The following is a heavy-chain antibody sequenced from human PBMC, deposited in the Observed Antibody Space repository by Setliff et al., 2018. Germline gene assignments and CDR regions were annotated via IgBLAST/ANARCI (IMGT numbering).Heavy chain of an antibody. CDR2: INQHGSEK. CDR3: ARDGGEY. V-gene: IGHV3-7*01. D-gene: IGHD3-16*01. J-gene: IGHJ4*02. CDR1: GFTFSNYG. Sequence: GESLKISCVASGFTFSNYGMHWVRQAPGKGLEWVAIINQHGSEKYYVDSVKGRFTISRDNAKNSLYLQMNSLRAEDTAVYYCARDGGEYWGQGTLVTVSS.